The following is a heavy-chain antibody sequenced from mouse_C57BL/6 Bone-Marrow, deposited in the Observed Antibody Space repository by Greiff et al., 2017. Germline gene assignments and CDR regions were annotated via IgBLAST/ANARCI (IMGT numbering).Heavy chain of an antibody. D-gene: IGHD1-1*01. CDR3: ARHGTSSYWYFDV. V-gene: IGHV5-12*01. Sequence: EVQVVESGGGLVQPGGSLKLSCAASGFTFSDYYMYWVRQTPEKRLEWVAYISNGGGSTYYPDTVKGRFTISRDNAKNTLYLQMSRLKSEDTAMYYCARHGTSSYWYFDVWGTGTTVTVSS. CDR1: GFTFSDYY. CDR2: ISNGGGST. J-gene: IGHJ1*03.